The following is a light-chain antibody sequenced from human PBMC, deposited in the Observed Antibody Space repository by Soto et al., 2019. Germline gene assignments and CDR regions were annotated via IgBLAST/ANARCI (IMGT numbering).Light chain of an antibody. Sequence: ETVLTQSPGTLSMSPGETATLSCRASQTLGRNYLAWYQQKPGQAPRLLIHRISIRAAGISDRFSGSASRTDFTLTIRRLEPEDFAIYYCQQYDNFPQTFGQGTRVDIK. CDR3: QQYDNFPQT. J-gene: IGKJ1*01. CDR1: QTLGRNY. V-gene: IGKV3-20*01. CDR2: RIS.